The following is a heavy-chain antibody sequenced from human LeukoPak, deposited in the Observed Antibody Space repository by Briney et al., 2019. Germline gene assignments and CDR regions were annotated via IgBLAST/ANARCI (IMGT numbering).Heavy chain of an antibody. Sequence: SETLSLTCAVYGGSFSGYYWSWIRQPPGKGLEWIGEINHSGSTNYNPSLKSRVTISVDTSKNQFSLKLSSVTAADTAVYYCARVVSSGWYPCDYWGQGTLVTVSS. D-gene: IGHD6-19*01. CDR3: ARVVSSGWYPCDY. CDR1: GGSFSGYY. CDR2: INHSGST. V-gene: IGHV4-34*01. J-gene: IGHJ4*02.